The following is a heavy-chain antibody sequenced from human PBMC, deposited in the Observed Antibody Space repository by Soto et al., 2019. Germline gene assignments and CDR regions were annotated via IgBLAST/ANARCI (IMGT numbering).Heavy chain of an antibody. CDR2: IYYSGST. CDR1: GGSVSSGSYY. J-gene: IGHJ4*02. V-gene: IGHV4-61*01. Sequence: PSETLSLTCTVSGGSVSSGSYYWSWIRQPPRKGLEWIGYIYYSGSTNYNPSLKSRVTISVDTSKNQFSLKLSSVTAADTAVYYCAREQVPYYYDSSGYLVDYWGQGTLVTVSS. CDR3: AREQVPYYYDSSGYLVDY. D-gene: IGHD3-22*01.